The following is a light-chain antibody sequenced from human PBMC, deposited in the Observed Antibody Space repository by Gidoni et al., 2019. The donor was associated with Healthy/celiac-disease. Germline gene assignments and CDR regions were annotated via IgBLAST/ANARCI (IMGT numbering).Light chain of an antibody. Sequence: DIQMTQSPSSLSASVGDRVTITCRASQSISSYLNWYQQKPGKAPKLLIYAASSLQSGVPSRFSGSGYGTDFTLTISSLQPEDFATYYCQQSYSTPHYTFGQGTKLEIK. V-gene: IGKV1-39*01. CDR3: QQSYSTPHYT. J-gene: IGKJ2*01. CDR2: AAS. CDR1: QSISSY.